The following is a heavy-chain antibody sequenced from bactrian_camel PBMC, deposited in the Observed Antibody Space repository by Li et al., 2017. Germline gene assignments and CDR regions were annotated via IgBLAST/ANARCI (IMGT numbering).Heavy chain of an antibody. D-gene: IGHD1*01. CDR2: IDSDRSNT. V-gene: IGHV3-2*01. CDR3: AADRPRWRPSLDAAWYNN. CDR1: GFTFSSYY. Sequence: HVQLVESGGRLVQPGGSLRLSCAASGFTFSSYYIYWVRQAPGKGLEWVSSIDSDRSNTYYADFVKGRFTISRDNAKHILYLQMNSMKPEDTAMYFCAADRPRWRPSLDAAWYNNWGQGTQVTVS. J-gene: IGHJ4*01.